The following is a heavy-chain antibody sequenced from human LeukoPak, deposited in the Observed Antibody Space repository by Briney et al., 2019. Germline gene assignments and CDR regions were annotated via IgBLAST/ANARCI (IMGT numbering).Heavy chain of an antibody. J-gene: IGHJ4*02. CDR1: GDSISSSSYY. CDR3: ARGTPLAL. CDR2: IYYRGST. Sequence: SETLSLTCTVSGDSISSSSYYWGWIRQPPGKGLEWIGSIYYRGSTYYNPSLKSRVTMSVDTSKNQFSLKLSSVTAADTAVYYCARGTPLALWGQGTLVTVSS. D-gene: IGHD5-12*01. V-gene: IGHV4-39*07.